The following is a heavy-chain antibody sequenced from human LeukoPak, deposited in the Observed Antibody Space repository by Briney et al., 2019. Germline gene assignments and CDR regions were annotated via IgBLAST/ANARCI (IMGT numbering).Heavy chain of an antibody. V-gene: IGHV3-20*04. D-gene: IGHD3-16*02. Sequence: PGGSLRLSCAASGFTFDDYGMSWVRQAPGKGLEWVFGINWNGGSTGYADSVKGRFTISRDNAKNSLYLQMNSLRAEDKALYYCARAGLSNWFDPWGQGTLVTVSS. CDR2: INWNGGST. J-gene: IGHJ5*02. CDR1: GFTFDDYG. CDR3: ARAGLSNWFDP.